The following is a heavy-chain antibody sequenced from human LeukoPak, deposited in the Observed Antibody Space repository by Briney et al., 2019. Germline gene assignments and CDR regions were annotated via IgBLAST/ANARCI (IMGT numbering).Heavy chain of an antibody. V-gene: IGHV3-53*01. CDR3: AREMYSGMYNDAFDI. CDR1: GFTFRNYV. J-gene: IGHJ3*02. CDR2: IRSDGST. Sequence: GGSLGLSCAASGFTFRNYVIHWVRQAPGKGLEWVSVIRSDGSTNHADSVKGRFTISRDNSKNTLYLQMNNLRAEDTAMYYCAREMYSGMYNDAFDIWGQGTKVTVSS. D-gene: IGHD1-26*01.